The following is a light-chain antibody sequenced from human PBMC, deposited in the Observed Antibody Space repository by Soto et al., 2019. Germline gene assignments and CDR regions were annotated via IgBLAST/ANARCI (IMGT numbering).Light chain of an antibody. CDR2: NNN. Sequence: QSVLTQPPSLSGAPGQRVTISCTGSSSNIGGGYDVHWYQQLPGTAPKLLIYNNNNRPSGVPDRFSGSKSGTSASLAITGLQAEDEADYYCQSYDSGLSGYVFGAGTKVTVL. CDR3: QSYDSGLSGYV. J-gene: IGLJ1*01. CDR1: SSNIGGGYD. V-gene: IGLV1-40*01.